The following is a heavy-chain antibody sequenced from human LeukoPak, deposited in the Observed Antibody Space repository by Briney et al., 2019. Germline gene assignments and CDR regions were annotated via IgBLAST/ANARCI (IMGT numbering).Heavy chain of an antibody. V-gene: IGHV3-33*01. Sequence: SGGALRLSCAASGFTFSSYGMHWVRQAPGKGLEWVAVIWYDGSNKYYADSVKGRFTISRDNSKNTLYLQMNNLSAEDTAAYYCASGLRSRFIEYYFDYWGQGTLVTVSS. D-gene: IGHD5-12*01. CDR2: IWYDGSNK. J-gene: IGHJ4*02. CDR1: GFTFSSYG. CDR3: ASGLRSRFIEYYFDY.